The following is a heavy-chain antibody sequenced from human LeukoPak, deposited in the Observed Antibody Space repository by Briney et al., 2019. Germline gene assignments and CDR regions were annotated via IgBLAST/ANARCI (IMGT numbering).Heavy chain of an antibody. D-gene: IGHD3-22*01. V-gene: IGHV4-59*08. Sequence: SETLILTCTVSGASTSSYYYNWVRQPPGKGLEWIAYISDSGTTNYNPSLKSRVTISVDTSKTQFSLRLSSVTAADTAVYFCARQSSSYDPFDIWGRGPMVTVSS. CDR1: GASTSSYY. J-gene: IGHJ3*02. CDR3: ARQSSSYDPFDI. CDR2: ISDSGTT.